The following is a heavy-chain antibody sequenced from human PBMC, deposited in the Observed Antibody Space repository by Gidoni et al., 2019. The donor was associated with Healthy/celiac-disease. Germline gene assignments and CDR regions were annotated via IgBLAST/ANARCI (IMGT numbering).Heavy chain of an antibody. V-gene: IGHV3-33*01. CDR3: ARDSGVAVADTEAFDI. CDR2: IWYDGSNK. CDR1: GFTFSSYG. Sequence: QVQLVESGGGVVQPGRSLRLSCAASGFTFSSYGMHWVRQAPGKGLEWVAVIWYDGSNKYYADSVKGRFTISRDNSKNTLYLQMNSLRAEDTAVYYCARDSGVAVADTEAFDIWGQGTMVTVSS. D-gene: IGHD6-19*01. J-gene: IGHJ3*02.